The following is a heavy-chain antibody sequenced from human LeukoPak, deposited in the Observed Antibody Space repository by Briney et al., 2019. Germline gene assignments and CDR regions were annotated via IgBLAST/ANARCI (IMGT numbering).Heavy chain of an antibody. V-gene: IGHV1-2*02. CDR2: INPNSGGT. Sequence: GASVKVSCKASGYTFTGYYMYWVRQAPGQGLEWMGWINPNSGGTNYAQKFQGRVNMTRDTSISTAYMELSRLRSDDTAVYYCARDQLLGYCSSTSCYTPGTALYYMDVWGKGTTVTISS. D-gene: IGHD2-2*02. CDR3: ARDQLLGYCSSTSCYTPGTALYYMDV. CDR1: GYTFTGYY. J-gene: IGHJ6*03.